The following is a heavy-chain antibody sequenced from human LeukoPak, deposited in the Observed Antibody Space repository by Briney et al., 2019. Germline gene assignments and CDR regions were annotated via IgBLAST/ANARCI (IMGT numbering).Heavy chain of an antibody. Sequence: GRSLRLSCAASGFTFDKYAMHWVRQAPGKGLEWVSGISWSRYIIEYADSVRGRFTISRDNAKNSLFLQMNSLRAEDTAVYYCARDHTVAGIVFDSWGQGTLVTVSS. CDR1: GFTFDKYA. J-gene: IGHJ4*02. CDR3: ARDHTVAGIVFDS. V-gene: IGHV3-9*01. D-gene: IGHD6-19*01. CDR2: ISWSRYII.